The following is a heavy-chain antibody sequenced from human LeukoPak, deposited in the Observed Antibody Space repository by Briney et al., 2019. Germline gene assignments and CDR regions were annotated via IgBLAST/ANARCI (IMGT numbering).Heavy chain of an antibody. D-gene: IGHD3-22*01. V-gene: IGHV4-39*01. CDR1: GGSISNSSYY. CDR2: IYYSGST. Sequence: SETLSLTCTVSGGSISNSSYYWGWIRQPPGKGLEWIGSIYYSGSTYYKPSLKSRVTISVDTSKNQFSLKLSSVTAADTAVYYCARRRDYYDSGAYYRYFDYWGQGTLVTVSS. J-gene: IGHJ4*02. CDR3: ARRRDYYDSGAYYRYFDY.